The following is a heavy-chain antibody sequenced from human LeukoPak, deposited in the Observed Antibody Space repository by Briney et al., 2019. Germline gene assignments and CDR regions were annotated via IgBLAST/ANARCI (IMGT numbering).Heavy chain of an antibody. CDR1: GYTFTNYY. Sequence: ASVKVSCKASGYTFTNYYMHWVRQAPGQGLEWMGWINTHYAQKLQGRVTMTTDTSTSTAYMEVRSLRSDDTVVYYCAREVGRGFDYWGQGTLVTVSS. V-gene: IGHV1-18*04. J-gene: IGHJ4*02. CDR3: AREVGRGFDY. CDR2: INT. D-gene: IGHD1-26*01.